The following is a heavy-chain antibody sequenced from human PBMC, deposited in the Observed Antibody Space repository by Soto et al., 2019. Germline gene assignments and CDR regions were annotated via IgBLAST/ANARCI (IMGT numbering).Heavy chain of an antibody. D-gene: IGHD6-13*01. CDR3: ARGAGYSSTWYPT. V-gene: IGHV3-7*01. CDR1: GFTFSSYW. CDR2: IKQDGGEK. Sequence: EVQLVESGGALVQPGGSLRLSCAASGFTFSSYWMSWVRQAPGKGLEWVGNIKQDGGEKYYVDSVKGRFTISRDNAKNSLYRQMNSLGAEDTAVYYCARGAGYSSTWYPTWGQGTLVTVSS. J-gene: IGHJ5*02.